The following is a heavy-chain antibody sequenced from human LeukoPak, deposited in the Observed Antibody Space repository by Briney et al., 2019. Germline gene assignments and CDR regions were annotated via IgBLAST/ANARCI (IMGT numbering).Heavy chain of an antibody. J-gene: IGHJ4*02. CDR3: ATFLGYSSSWTPLYFDY. V-gene: IGHV5-51*01. CDR1: GYSFTSYW. CDR2: IYPGDSNT. D-gene: IGHD6-13*01. Sequence: GESLKISCKGSGYSFTSYWIGWVRQMPGKGLEWMGIIYPGDSNTRYSPSFQGQVTISADKSISTAYLRWSSLKASDTAMYYCATFLGYSSSWTPLYFDYWGQGTLVTVSS.